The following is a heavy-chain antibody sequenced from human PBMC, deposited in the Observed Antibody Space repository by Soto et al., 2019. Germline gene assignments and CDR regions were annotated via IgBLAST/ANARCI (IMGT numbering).Heavy chain of an antibody. J-gene: IGHJ4*02. Sequence: QVQLQESGPGLVKPSQTLSLTCIVSGGSISNVNDCWSWIRQRPDKGLEWIGHIYSGGSIYNNPSLTSRVTILVATSTNQFSLQLSSVSAADPAVYYCASGPSGDKVDYWGQGTLVTVSS. CDR1: GGSISNVNDC. CDR2: IYSGGSI. D-gene: IGHD7-27*01. CDR3: ASGPSGDKVDY. V-gene: IGHV4-30-4*01.